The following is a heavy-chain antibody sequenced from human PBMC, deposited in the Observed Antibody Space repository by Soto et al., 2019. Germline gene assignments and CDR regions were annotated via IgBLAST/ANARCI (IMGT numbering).Heavy chain of an antibody. J-gene: IGHJ3*02. V-gene: IGHV3-48*01. CDR1: GFTFSSYS. Sequence: QPGGSLRLSCAASGFTFSSYSMNWVRQAPGKGLEWVSYISSSSSTIYCADSVKGRFTISRDNAKNSLYLQMNSLRAEDTAVYYCARDGLPDAFDIWGQGAMVTVSS. CDR3: ARDGLPDAFDI. CDR2: ISSSSSTI.